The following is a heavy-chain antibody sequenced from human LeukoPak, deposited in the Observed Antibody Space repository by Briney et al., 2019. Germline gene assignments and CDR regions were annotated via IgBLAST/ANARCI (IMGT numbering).Heavy chain of an antibody. CDR2: VYTSGSP. CDR3: ATRPKFMSTYFDL. J-gene: IGHJ2*01. CDR1: SGSTNSYY. Sequence: SETLSLTCTVSSGSTNSYYWTWIRQPAGKGLEWLGRVYTSGSPNYNPSLKGRVTMSLDTSKNQFSLKLRSVTAADTAVYYCATRPKFMSTYFDLWGRGTLVTVSS. V-gene: IGHV4-4*07. D-gene: IGHD5/OR15-5a*01.